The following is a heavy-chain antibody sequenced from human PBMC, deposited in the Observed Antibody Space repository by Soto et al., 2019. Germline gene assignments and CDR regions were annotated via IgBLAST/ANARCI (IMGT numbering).Heavy chain of an antibody. J-gene: IGHJ6*02. Sequence: QVQLVQSGAEVKKPGSSVKVSCKASGCTFSNYAFSWVRQAPGQGLEWLGGIMPIFGRADYAQKFRGRVTITADEYTSTAHRELSSMRSEETAVYDCAGWWKEAGIGGTDYYGMEVWGQGTTGTVAS. D-gene: IGHD6-19*01. V-gene: IGHV1-69*12. CDR3: AGWWKEAGIGGTDYYGMEV. CDR2: IMPIFGRA. CDR1: GCTFSNYA.